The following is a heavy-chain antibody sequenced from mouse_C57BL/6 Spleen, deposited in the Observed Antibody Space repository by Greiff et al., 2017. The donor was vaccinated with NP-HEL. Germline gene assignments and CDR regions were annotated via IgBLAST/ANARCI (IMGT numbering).Heavy chain of an antibody. V-gene: IGHV1-15*01. J-gene: IGHJ1*03. Sequence: QVQLQQSGAELVRPGASVTLSCKASGYTFTDYEMHWVKQTPVHGLEWIGAIDPETGGTAYNQKFKGKAILTADKSSSTAYMELRSLTSEDSAVYYCTRGPTVVGRYFDVWGTGTTVTVSS. CDR3: TRGPTVVGRYFDV. CDR1: GYTFTDYE. CDR2: IDPETGGT. D-gene: IGHD1-1*01.